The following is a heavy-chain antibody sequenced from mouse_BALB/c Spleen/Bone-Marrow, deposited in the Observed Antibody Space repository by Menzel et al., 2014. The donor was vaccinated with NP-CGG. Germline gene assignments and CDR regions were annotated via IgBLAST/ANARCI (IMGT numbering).Heavy chain of an antibody. V-gene: IGHV1S56*01. CDR3: AREVGRGGYFDV. D-gene: IGHD1-1*02. Sequence: VQLQQSGPELVMPGTSVKISCKASGYTFTNYYIHWVRQRPGQGLEWIGWIYPGNVDTKYNEKFKGKATPTADKSSSTAYMQLSSLTSEDSAVYFCAREVGRGGYFDVWGAGTTVTVSS. CDR1: GYTFTNYY. J-gene: IGHJ1*01. CDR2: IYPGNVDT.